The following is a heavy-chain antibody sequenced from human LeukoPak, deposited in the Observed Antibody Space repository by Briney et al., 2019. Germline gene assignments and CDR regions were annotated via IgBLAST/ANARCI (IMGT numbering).Heavy chain of an antibody. CDR3: ARDTVWGSLIADY. V-gene: IGHV1-2*02. D-gene: IGHD7-27*01. J-gene: IGHJ4*02. CDR2: INPKNDGR. CDR1: GYTFNDYS. Sequence: ASVKVSCKTSGYTFNDYSVHWVRQTPGQGLEWMGWINPKNDGRFYSQKFQGRVTMTRDTSINTVYMELSKLKSDDTAIYFCARDTVWGSLIADYWGQGTLVTVSS.